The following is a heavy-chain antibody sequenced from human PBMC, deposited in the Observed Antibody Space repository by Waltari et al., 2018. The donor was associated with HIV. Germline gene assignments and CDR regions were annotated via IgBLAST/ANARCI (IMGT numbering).Heavy chain of an antibody. CDR3: TRDLSTYGHEFDY. CDR1: GFNFRSYW. V-gene: IGHV3-74*01. J-gene: IGHJ4*02. D-gene: IGHD3-16*01. CDR2: ISTDGSDT. Sequence: EVQLVESGGDLVQPGGSLRLSCAAPGFNFRSYWMHWIRQIPGKGLVWVSHISTDGSDTSYLESVKGRFTISRDNAKNTLYLQMNSLRVEDTAIYYCTRDLSTYGHEFDYWGQGTLVTVAS.